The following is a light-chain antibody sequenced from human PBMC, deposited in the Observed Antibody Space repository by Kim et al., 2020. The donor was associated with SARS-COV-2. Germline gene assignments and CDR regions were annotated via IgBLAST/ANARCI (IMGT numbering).Light chain of an antibody. CDR3: NCRDSNHWV. V-gene: IGLV3-19*01. CDR2: GKN. Sequence: VALGQTVRITCHGDSLRSHYASWYRQKPGQAPVLVIYGKNNRPSGIRARFSGSTSGNTASLTITGAQAEDEADYYCNCRDSNHWVFGGGTQLTVL. J-gene: IGLJ3*02. CDR1: SLRSHY.